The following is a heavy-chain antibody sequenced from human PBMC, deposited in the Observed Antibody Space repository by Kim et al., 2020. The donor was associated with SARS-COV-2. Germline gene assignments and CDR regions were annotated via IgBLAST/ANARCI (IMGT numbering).Heavy chain of an antibody. Sequence: RYSPSSQGQGTVSADKSISTAYLQWSSLTASDTAIYYCARHRTSVRAFDIWGQGTMVTVSS. J-gene: IGHJ3*02. D-gene: IGHD3-3*01. CDR3: ARHRTSVRAFDI. V-gene: IGHV5-51*01.